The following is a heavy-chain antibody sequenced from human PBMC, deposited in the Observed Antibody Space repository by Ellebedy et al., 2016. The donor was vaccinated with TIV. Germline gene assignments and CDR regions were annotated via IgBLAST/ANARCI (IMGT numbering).Heavy chain of an antibody. CDR2: IDHSDSYT. CDR1: GYSFTSYW. J-gene: IGHJ4*02. V-gene: IGHV5-10-1*01. Sequence: GESLKISCKGSGYSFTSYWISWVRQMPGKGLDWMGRIDHSDSYTNYSPSFQGHVTISADKSISTAYLQLRSLKASDTAMYYCSRHDTVDTATFPYWGQGSLVTVSS. D-gene: IGHD5-18*01. CDR3: SRHDTVDTATFPY.